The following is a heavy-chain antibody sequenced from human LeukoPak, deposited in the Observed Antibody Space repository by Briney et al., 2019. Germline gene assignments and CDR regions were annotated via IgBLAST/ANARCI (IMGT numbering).Heavy chain of an antibody. Sequence: GGSLRLSCAASGFTFTSYTMNWVRQAPGRGLEWVSSISSSSSYIYYADSVKGRFTISRDNAKNSLYLQMNSLRAGDTAVYYCARGSGVLPSWGQGALVTVSS. V-gene: IGHV3-21*01. CDR3: ARGSGVLPS. J-gene: IGHJ5*02. CDR1: GFTFTSYT. D-gene: IGHD3-10*01. CDR2: ISSSSSYI.